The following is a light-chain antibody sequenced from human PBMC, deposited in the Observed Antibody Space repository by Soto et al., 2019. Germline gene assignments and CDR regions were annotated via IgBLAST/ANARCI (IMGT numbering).Light chain of an antibody. Sequence: EIVLTQSPGTLSLSPGERATLSCRASQSVSSSYLAWYQQKPGQAPRLLIYGASSRATGIPDRFSGSGSGTDFTLTISRLEPEDFAVYYCLQYNNWWTFGQGTKVDVK. CDR3: LQYNNWWT. CDR1: QSVSSSY. J-gene: IGKJ1*01. CDR2: GAS. V-gene: IGKV3-20*01.